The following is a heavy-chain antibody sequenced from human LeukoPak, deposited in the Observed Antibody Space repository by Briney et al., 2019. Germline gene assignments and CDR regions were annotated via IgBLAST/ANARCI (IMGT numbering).Heavy chain of an antibody. CDR1: GGSISSGGYY. CDR3: ARDSIGSGYYGRDDAFDI. J-gene: IGHJ3*02. CDR2: IYYSGST. D-gene: IGHD3-22*01. V-gene: IGHV4-31*03. Sequence: TLSLTCTVSGGSISSGGYYWSWIRQHPGKGLEWIGYIYYSGSTYYNPSLKSRVTISVDTSKNQFSLKPSSVTAADTAVYYCARDSIGSGYYGRDDAFDIWGQGTMVTVSS.